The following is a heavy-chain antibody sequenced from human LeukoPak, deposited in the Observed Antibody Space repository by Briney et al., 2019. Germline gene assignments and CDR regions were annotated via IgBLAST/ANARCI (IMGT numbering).Heavy chain of an antibody. D-gene: IGHD1-26*01. CDR3: AKGRGSYYSSHFDY. CDR2: ISWNSGSI. Sequence: GRSLRLSCAASGFTFDDYAMHWARQAPGKGLEWVSGISWNSGSIGYADSVKGRFTISRDNAKNSLYLQMNSLRAEDTALYYCAKGRGSYYSSHFDYWGQGTLVTVSS. J-gene: IGHJ4*02. CDR1: GFTFDDYA. V-gene: IGHV3-9*01.